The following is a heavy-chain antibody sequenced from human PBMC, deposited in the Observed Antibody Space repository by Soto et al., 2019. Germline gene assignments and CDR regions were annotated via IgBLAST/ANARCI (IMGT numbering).Heavy chain of an antibody. CDR3: ARDLSVTTGPNFDY. CDR2: ISAYNGNT. V-gene: IGHV1-18*01. J-gene: IGHJ4*02. CDR1: GYTFITYG. D-gene: IGHD4-17*01. Sequence: ASVKVSCKASGYTFITYGISWVRQAPGQGLEWMGWISAYNGNTSYAQKLQGRVTMTTDTSTNTAYMELRSLRSDDTAVYYCARDLSVTTGPNFDYWGQGTLVTVSS.